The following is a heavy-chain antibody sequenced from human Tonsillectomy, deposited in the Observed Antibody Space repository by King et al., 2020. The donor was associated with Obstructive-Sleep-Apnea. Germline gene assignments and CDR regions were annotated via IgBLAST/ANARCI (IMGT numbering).Heavy chain of an antibody. Sequence: QLQESGPGLVKPSETLSLTCTVSGVSIRSSSYYWGWIRQPPGKGLEWIGSIYYSGTTYYNPSLKSRVTISVDTSKNQFSRKLSSVTAADTAVYYCARGWGSFDYWGQGTLVTVSS. J-gene: IGHJ4*02. D-gene: IGHD3-16*01. V-gene: IGHV4-39*07. CDR3: ARGWGSFDY. CDR2: IYYSGTT. CDR1: GVSIRSSSYY.